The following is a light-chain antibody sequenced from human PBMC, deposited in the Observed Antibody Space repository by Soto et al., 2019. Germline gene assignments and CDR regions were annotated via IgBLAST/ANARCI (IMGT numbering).Light chain of an antibody. Sequence: QSALTQPASVSGSPGQSITISCTGTGSDVGNYNYVSWYQQHPGKAPKLMIYQVSNRPSGVSNRFSGSKSGNTASLTISGLQAEDEADYCCSSYTTSTTVVFGGGTKLTVL. CDR3: SSYTTSTTVV. CDR1: GSDVGNYNY. CDR2: QVS. J-gene: IGLJ2*01. V-gene: IGLV2-14*01.